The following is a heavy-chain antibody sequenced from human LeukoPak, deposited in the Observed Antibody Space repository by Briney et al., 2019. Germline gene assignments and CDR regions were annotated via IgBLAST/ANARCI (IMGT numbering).Heavy chain of an antibody. Sequence: GASVKVSCKASGYTFTNYGINWVRQAPGQGLKWMGWISAYNGNTNYAQKLQGRVTMTTDTSTSTAYMELRSLRSDDTAVYYCARAPHYHDSSGYYYFGSDYWGQGTLVTVSS. CDR1: GYTFTNYG. J-gene: IGHJ4*02. D-gene: IGHD3-22*01. CDR2: ISAYNGNT. CDR3: ARAPHYHDSSGYYYFGSDY. V-gene: IGHV1-18*01.